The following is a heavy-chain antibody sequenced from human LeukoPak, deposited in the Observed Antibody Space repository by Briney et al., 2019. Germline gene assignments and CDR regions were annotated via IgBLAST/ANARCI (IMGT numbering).Heavy chain of an antibody. J-gene: IGHJ4*02. D-gene: IGHD3-3*01. CDR2: INHSGSA. CDR3: ARARRDSGYYKVDY. V-gene: IGHV4-34*01. Sequence: SEALSLTCAVYGGSLSGSYWSWIRQPPGKGLEWIGEINHSGSANYNPSLKSRVTLSIDKSKNQFSLNLNSVTAADTAVYYCARARRDSGYYKVDYWGQGTLVTVSS. CDR1: GGSLSGSY.